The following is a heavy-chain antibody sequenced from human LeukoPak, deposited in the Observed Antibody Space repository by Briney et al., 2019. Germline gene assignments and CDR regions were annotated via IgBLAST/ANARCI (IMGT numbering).Heavy chain of an antibody. V-gene: IGHV1-2*02. CDR3: ARGVDFWKYYFDY. CDR2: INPNSGGT. CDR1: GYTFTGYY. D-gene: IGHD3-3*01. Sequence: ASVNVSCKASGYTFTGYYMHWVRQAPGQGLEWMGWINPNSGGTNYAQKFQGRVTMTRDTSISTAYMELSRLRSDDTAVYYCARGVDFWKYYFDYWGQGTLVTVSS. J-gene: IGHJ4*02.